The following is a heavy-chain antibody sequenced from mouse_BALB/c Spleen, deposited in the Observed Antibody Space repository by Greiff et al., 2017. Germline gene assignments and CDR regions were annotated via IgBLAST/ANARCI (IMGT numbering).Heavy chain of an antibody. Sequence: EVQGVESGGGLVKPGGSLKLSCAASGFTFSSYAMSWVRQTPEKRLEWVASISSGGSTYYPDSVKGRFTISRDNARNILYLQMSSLRSEDTAMYYCARGPGGNQAWFAYWGQGTLVTVSA. CDR1: GFTFSSYA. CDR2: ISSGGST. CDR3: ARGPGGNQAWFAY. J-gene: IGHJ3*01. V-gene: IGHV5-6-5*01.